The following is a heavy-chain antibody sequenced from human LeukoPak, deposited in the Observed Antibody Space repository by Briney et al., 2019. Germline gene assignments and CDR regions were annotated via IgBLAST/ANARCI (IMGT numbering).Heavy chain of an antibody. CDR1: GFTFISSG. CDR3: ATGLTIQGAFDI. CDR2: LVVGRGNT. Sequence: ASVKVSCKASGFTFISSGVQWVRQARGQRLEWIGWLVVGRGNTNYAQNFQERVTITRDMSTSTAYMELSSLRSEDTAMYYCATGLTIQGAFDIWGQGTMVTVSS. D-gene: IGHD3-3*01. J-gene: IGHJ3*02. V-gene: IGHV1-58*01.